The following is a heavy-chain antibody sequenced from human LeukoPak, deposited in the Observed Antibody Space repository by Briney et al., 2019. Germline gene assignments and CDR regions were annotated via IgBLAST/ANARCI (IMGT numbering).Heavy chain of an antibody. CDR3: GTAQY. Sequence: GGSLRLSCAASGFIFNDFWMHWLRQVPGKGPVWVSRISSDGSTTYYADAVKGRFTISRDNAKNTLYLQMSSLRVEDTAVYYCGTAQYWGQGTLLTVSS. CDR1: GFIFNDFW. J-gene: IGHJ4*02. CDR2: ISSDGSTT. V-gene: IGHV3-74*01.